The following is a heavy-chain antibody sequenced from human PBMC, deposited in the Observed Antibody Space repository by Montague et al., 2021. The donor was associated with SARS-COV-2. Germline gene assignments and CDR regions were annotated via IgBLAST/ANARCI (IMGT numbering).Heavy chain of an antibody. CDR1: GDSVSSHIAT. Sequence: CAISGDSVSSHIATWNWTRQSPSRGLEWLGRTYYRSKWYNDYAVSVKSRVIINPDTSNNRISLQLNSVTPEDTAVYYCARAYCGGDCYFYWYFDLWGRGTLVTVSS. CDR2: TYYRSKWYN. D-gene: IGHD2-21*02. V-gene: IGHV6-1*01. J-gene: IGHJ2*01. CDR3: ARAYCGGDCYFYWYFDL.